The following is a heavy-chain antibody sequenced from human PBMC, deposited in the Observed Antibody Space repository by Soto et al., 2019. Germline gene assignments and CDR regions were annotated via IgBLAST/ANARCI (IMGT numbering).Heavy chain of an antibody. V-gene: IGHV3-48*02. CDR3: ARVAIASGGVIAVTYALDV. Sequence: GGSLRLSCAASGFTFSSYSMNWVRQAPGKGLEWVSYITSSGSTTYYADSVKGRLTVSRDNVKNSLFLQMNSLRDEDTAVYYCARVAIASGGVIAVTYALDVWGQGTTVTVSS. CDR1: GFTFSSYS. J-gene: IGHJ6*02. D-gene: IGHD3-16*02. CDR2: ITSSGSTT.